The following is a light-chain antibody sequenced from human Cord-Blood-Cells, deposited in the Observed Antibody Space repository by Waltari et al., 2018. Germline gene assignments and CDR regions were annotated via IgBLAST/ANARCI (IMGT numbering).Light chain of an antibody. J-gene: IGLJ2*01. V-gene: IGLV2-23*02. Sequence: QSALTQPASVSGSPGQSITISCTGTSSDVGSYNLVSWYQQHPGKAPKLMIYEVSKRPSGGSNRFSGSKSGNTASLTISGLQAEDEADYYCCSYAGSSTSVVFGGGTKLTVL. CDR3: CSYAGSSTSVV. CDR2: EVS. CDR1: SSDVGSYNL.